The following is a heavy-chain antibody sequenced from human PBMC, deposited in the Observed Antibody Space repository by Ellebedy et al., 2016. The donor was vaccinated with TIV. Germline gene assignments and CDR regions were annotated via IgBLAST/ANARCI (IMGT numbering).Heavy chain of an antibody. CDR3: ARDFDCSSATCYDGGFDY. CDR2: IRNSGSDM. Sequence: GEYLKISCAASGFTFSDYYMSWLRQAPGKGLEWLSYIRNSGSDMYQADSEEGRFTISRDKAKNSLYLQMNSLRVEDTAVYYCARDFDCSSATCYDGGFDYWGQGTLVTVSS. J-gene: IGHJ4*02. D-gene: IGHD2-2*01. V-gene: IGHV3-11*04. CDR1: GFTFSDYY.